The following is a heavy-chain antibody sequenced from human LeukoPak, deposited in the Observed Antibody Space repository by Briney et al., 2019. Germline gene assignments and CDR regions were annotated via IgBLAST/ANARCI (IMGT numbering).Heavy chain of an antibody. CDR2: IYYTGST. D-gene: IGHD3-16*01. CDR3: ARAGFEDYYAMAV. V-gene: IGHV4-31*03. CDR1: GDSISSGGSY. J-gene: IGHJ6*02. Sequence: SETLSLTCTVSGDSISSGGSYWSWIRQHPGKGLEWIGYIYYTGSTHYNPSLKSRVTISVDTSKNQFSLKLSSVTAADTAVYYCARAGFEDYYAMAVWGQGTTVTVSS.